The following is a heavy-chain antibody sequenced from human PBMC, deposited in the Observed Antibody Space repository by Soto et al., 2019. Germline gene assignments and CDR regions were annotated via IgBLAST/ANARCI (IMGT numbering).Heavy chain of an antibody. Sequence: SETLSLTCTVSGASITSGNYYWGWIRQPPGKGLQWIGSSSYTGNTYFNPSLRSRVTISFDTSKNQFSLRLTSVTAADTAVYYCARACSGGSCYVTFDYWGQGTLVT. CDR3: ARACSGGSCYVTFDY. CDR2: SSYTGNT. CDR1: GASITSGNYY. D-gene: IGHD2-15*01. J-gene: IGHJ4*02. V-gene: IGHV4-39*01.